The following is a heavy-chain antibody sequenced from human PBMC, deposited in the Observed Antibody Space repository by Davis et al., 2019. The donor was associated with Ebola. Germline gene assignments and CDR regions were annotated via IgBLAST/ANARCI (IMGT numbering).Heavy chain of an antibody. V-gene: IGHV3-23*01. CDR3: ARSPTYFPYDIDY. Sequence: GGSLRLSCAASGFIFRSYVMSWVRQAPGKGLEWVSTLGTSADAYYADSVKGRFALSRDNSKNTVYLQLNSLRVEDTAVYFCARSPTYFPYDIDYWGQGKEVIVSS. J-gene: IGHJ4*02. CDR2: LGTSADA. D-gene: IGHD3-22*01. CDR1: GFIFRSYV.